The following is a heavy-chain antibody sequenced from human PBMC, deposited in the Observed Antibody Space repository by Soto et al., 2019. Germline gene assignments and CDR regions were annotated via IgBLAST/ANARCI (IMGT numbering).Heavy chain of an antibody. CDR1: GGSISSSSYY. D-gene: IGHD6-13*01. CDR2: IYYSGST. CDR3: ARHQSHSSSYVDP. Sequence: QLQLQESGPGLVKPSETLSLTCTVSGGSISSSSYYWGWIRQPPGKGLEWIGSIYYSGSTYYNPSLRRRVPISVDTSNNQFSLKLSSVTAADTAVYYCARHQSHSSSYVDPWGQGTLVTVSS. V-gene: IGHV4-39*01. J-gene: IGHJ5*02.